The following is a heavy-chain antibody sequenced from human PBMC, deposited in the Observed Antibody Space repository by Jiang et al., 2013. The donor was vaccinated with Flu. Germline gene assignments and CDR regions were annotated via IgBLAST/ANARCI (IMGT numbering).Heavy chain of an antibody. CDR1: GFTFSDAW. V-gene: IGHV3-15*01. CDR3: ARMRGLGPQGHFDL. Sequence: QLVESGGGLVKPGGSLGLSCAASGFTFSDAWMSWVRQAPGEGLEWVGRIKSTPDGGTTDYPAPVKGRLTISRDDSKNMLYLQMNDLKTEDTAVYYCARMRGLGPQGHFDLWGRGTLVTVSS. D-gene: IGHD3-16*01. CDR2: IKSTPDGGTT. J-gene: IGHJ2*01.